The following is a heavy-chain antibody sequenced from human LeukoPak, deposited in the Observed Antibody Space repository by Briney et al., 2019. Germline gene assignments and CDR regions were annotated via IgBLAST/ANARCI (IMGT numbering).Heavy chain of an antibody. CDR2: IYHSGST. CDR3: ARGCGGDCYSGFLGFDY. J-gene: IGHJ4*02. D-gene: IGHD2-21*02. Sequence: PSQTLSRTCAVSGGSISSGGYSWSWIRQPPGKGLEWIGYIYHSGSTYYNPSLKSRVTISVDRSKNQFSLKLSSVTAADTAVYYCARGCGGDCYSGFLGFDYWGQGTLVTVSS. V-gene: IGHV4-30-2*01. CDR1: GGSISSGGYS.